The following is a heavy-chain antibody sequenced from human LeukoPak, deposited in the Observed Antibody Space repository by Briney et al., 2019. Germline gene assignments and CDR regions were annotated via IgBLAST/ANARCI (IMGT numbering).Heavy chain of an antibody. V-gene: IGHV3-48*03. Sequence: PGGSLRLSCAASGFTFSSYEMNWVRQAPGKGLEWVSYISSSGSTIYCADSVKGRFTISRDNAKNSLYLQMNSLRAEDTALYYCAKDISGYPLSGAFDIWGQGTMVTVSS. CDR2: ISSSGSTI. CDR3: AKDISGYPLSGAFDI. J-gene: IGHJ3*02. D-gene: IGHD5-12*01. CDR1: GFTFSSYE.